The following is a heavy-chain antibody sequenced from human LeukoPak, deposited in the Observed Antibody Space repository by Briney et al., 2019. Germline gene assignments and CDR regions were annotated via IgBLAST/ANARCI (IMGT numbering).Heavy chain of an antibody. CDR1: GVSFSGYY. CDR2: INHSGST. V-gene: IGHV4-34*01. CDR3: ARALGYSGSYFDY. J-gene: IGHJ4*02. D-gene: IGHD1-26*01. Sequence: SETLSLTCAVYGVSFSGYYWSWIRQPPGKGLEWIGEINHSGSTNYNPSLKSRVTISVDTSKNQFSLKLSSVTAADTAVYYCARALGYSGSYFDYWGQGTLVTVSS.